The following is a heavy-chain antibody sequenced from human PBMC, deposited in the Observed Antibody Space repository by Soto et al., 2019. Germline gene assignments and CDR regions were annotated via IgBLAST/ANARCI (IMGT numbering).Heavy chain of an antibody. J-gene: IGHJ4*02. Sequence: QVQLVESGGGVVQPGRSLRLSCAASGFTFSSYGMHWVRQAPGKGLEWVAVISYDGSNKYCADSVKGRFTISRDNSKNTLYLQMNSLRAEDTAVYYCAKDLPQFTYSSGWYPLDYWGQGTLVTVSS. D-gene: IGHD6-19*01. CDR2: ISYDGSNK. CDR1: GFTFSSYG. CDR3: AKDLPQFTYSSGWYPLDY. V-gene: IGHV3-30*18.